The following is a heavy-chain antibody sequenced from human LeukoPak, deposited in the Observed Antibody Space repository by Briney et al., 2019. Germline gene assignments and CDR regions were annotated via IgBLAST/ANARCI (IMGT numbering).Heavy chain of an antibody. J-gene: IGHJ4*02. D-gene: IGHD6-19*01. CDR3: ARDLSSGWYETSFDY. CDR1: GDSISNNNW. CDR2: IFHSGDT. Sequence: SETLSLTCAVSGDSISNNNWWSWVRQPPGKGLEWIGEIFHSGDTNYKPSLKSRVTISVDKSKNQFSLKLSSVTAADTAVYYCARDLSSGWYETSFDYWGQGTLVTVSS. V-gene: IGHV4-4*02.